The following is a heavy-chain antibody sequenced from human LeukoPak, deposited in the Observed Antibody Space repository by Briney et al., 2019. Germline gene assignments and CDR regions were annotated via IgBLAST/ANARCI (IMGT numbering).Heavy chain of an antibody. V-gene: IGHV3-23*01. Sequence: PGGSLRLSCAASGFTFSSYAMSWVRQAPGKGLEWLSTITSGSSTYYADSVKGRFTISRDNSKNTLYLQMNSLRAGDTAIYYCTRGWIQLWNDAFDIWGHGTLVSVSS. D-gene: IGHD5-18*01. CDR2: ITSGSST. CDR1: GFTFSSYA. CDR3: TRGWIQLWNDAFDI. J-gene: IGHJ3*02.